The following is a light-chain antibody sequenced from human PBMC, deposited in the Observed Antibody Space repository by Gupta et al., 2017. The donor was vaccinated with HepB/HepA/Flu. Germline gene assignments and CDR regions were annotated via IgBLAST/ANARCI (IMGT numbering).Light chain of an antibody. J-gene: IGKJ1*01. CDR2: KAS. Sequence: DIQMTQPPSTLSAYVGDRVTITCRASPSISGWLGWYQQKPGKAPKILINKASTLESGVPSRFSGSGSGTQFTLTISSLQPDDFASYYCQQFNSYPWTFGQGTKVEIK. CDR1: PSISGW. CDR3: QQFNSYPWT. V-gene: IGKV1-5*03.